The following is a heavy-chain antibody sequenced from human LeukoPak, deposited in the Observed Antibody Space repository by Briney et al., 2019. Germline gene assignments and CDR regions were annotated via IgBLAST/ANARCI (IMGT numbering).Heavy chain of an antibody. D-gene: IGHD1-26*01. CDR1: GYTFTNYW. Sequence: GESLKISCKASGYTFTNYWIGWVRQMPGKGLEWVGLIYPAGSDARYSPSFEGQVTISADKSISTAYLHWSSLKASDTAMYYCVRREVGATLRFDPWGQGTLVIVSS. CDR3: VRREVGATLRFDP. CDR2: IYPAGSDA. V-gene: IGHV5-51*01. J-gene: IGHJ5*02.